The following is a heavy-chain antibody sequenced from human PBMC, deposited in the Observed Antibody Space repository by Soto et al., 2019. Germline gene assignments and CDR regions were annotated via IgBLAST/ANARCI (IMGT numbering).Heavy chain of an antibody. V-gene: IGHV4-4*02. D-gene: IGHD3-22*01. CDR1: GGSISISNW. Sequence: SETLSLTCAVSGGSISISNWCSCVRQPPGKGLEWIGEIYHSGSTNYNPSLKSRVTISVDKSKNQFSLKLSSVTAADTAVYYCARAGGYDSSGYYPYYFDYWGQGTLVTVSS. CDR3: ARAGGYDSSGYYPYYFDY. CDR2: IYHSGST. J-gene: IGHJ4*02.